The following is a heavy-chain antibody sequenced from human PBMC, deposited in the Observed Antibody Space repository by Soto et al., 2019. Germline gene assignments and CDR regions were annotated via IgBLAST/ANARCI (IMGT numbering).Heavy chain of an antibody. J-gene: IGHJ4*02. CDR2: ITSSSSTI. Sequence: QVELVESGGGLVKPGGSLRLSCAASGLSFSDYYMSWIRQAPGKGLEWIAYITSSSSTIYYADSVKGRFTISRNDAKNSLYLQLDSLRAEDTAVYYCATVFRSSNFYSWGQGTLVTVSS. CDR3: ATVFRSSNFYS. V-gene: IGHV3-11*01. CDR1: GLSFSDYY. D-gene: IGHD3-10*02.